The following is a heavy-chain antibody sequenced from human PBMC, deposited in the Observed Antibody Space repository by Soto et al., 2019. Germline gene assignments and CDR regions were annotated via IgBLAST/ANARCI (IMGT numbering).Heavy chain of an antibody. CDR2: MNPKSANT. J-gene: IGHJ4*02. CDR3: ARSPSWETTVSPYYVDY. D-gene: IGHD4-4*01. CDR1: RYTFISYD. V-gene: IGHV1-8*01. Sequence: QVQLVQSGAEGKKPGASVKVSCKASRYTFISYDINWVRQATGQGLEWMGWMNPKSANTGYAQNLQGRFTMTRNTSISTAYMELGSLRSEDTAVYYCARSPSWETTVSPYYVDYWGQGTLVTVSS.